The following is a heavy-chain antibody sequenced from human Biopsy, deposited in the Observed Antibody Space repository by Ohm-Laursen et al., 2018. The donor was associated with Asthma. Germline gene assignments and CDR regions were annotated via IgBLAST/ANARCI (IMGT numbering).Heavy chain of an antibody. CDR3: AREGIAVAHFDY. V-gene: IGHV3-30*03. D-gene: IGHD6-19*01. CDR2: ISYDGSSK. Sequence: RSLRLSCTASGFTFSSYSMNWVRQAPGKGLEWVAVISYDGSSKYYADSVKGRFTISRDNSKNTLYLQMNSLRAEDTAVYYCAREGIAVAHFDYWGQGTLVTVSS. J-gene: IGHJ4*02. CDR1: GFTFSSYS.